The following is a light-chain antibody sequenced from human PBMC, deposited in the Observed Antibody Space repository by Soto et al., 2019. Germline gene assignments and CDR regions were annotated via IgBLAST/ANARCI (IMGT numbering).Light chain of an antibody. Sequence: QPVLTQPPSASGTPGQRVTISCSGSSSNIGGNSVHWYQHLPGTAPRLLIYTDDQRPSGVPDRFSGSKSGTSGSLAISGLQSEDGADYSCASWDDSLNGWVFGGGTTLTVL. CDR3: ASWDDSLNGWV. CDR2: TDD. V-gene: IGLV1-44*01. J-gene: IGLJ3*02. CDR1: SSNIGGNS.